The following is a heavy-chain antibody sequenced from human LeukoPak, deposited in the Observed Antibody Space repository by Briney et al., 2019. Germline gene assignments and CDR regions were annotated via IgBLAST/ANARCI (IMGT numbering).Heavy chain of an antibody. D-gene: IGHD5-12*01. J-gene: IGHJ4*02. CDR3: ARGESGYDSENPFDY. Sequence: ASVKVSCTASGYTFTSYGISWVRQAPGQGLEWMGWISDYNGNTNYAQKLQGRVTMTTDTSTSTVYMELSSLRSEDTAVYYCARGESGYDSENPFDYWGQGTLVTVSS. CDR1: GYTFTSYG. CDR2: ISDYNGNT. V-gene: IGHV1-18*01.